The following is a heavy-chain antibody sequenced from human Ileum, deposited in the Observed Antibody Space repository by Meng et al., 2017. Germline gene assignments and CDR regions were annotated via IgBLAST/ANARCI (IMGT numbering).Heavy chain of an antibody. V-gene: IGHV4-30-4*01. CDR3: AREFYVDTAMVIDS. D-gene: IGHD5-18*01. J-gene: IGHJ4*02. CDR2: IYYDGSS. Sequence: QVQLQESGPGLVKPSQTLSLPCSASNGSLTNVNNYWNWIRQAPGQALEHIGYIYYDGSSYATPSLKSRVTRSIDTSTNQFSLRLDSVTAADTAVYYCAREFYVDTAMVIDSWGPGALVTVSS. CDR1: NGSLTNVNNY.